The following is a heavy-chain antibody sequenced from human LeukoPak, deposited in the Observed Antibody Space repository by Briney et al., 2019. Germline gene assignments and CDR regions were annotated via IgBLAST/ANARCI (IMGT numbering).Heavy chain of an antibody. CDR1: GFTFSSYA. V-gene: IGHV3-30-3*01. D-gene: IGHD3-22*01. CDR3: ARTYDSSGPFAY. CDR2: ISYDGSNK. J-gene: IGHJ4*02. Sequence: PGRSLRLSCAASGFTFSSYAMHWVRQAPGKGLEWVAVISYDGSNKYYADSVKGRFTISRDNSKNTLYLQMNSLRAEDTAVYYCARTYDSSGPFAYWGQGTLVTVSS.